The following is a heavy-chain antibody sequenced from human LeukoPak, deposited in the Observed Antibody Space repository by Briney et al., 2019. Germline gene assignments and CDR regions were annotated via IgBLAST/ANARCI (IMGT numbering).Heavy chain of an antibody. D-gene: IGHD6-19*01. Sequence: SETLSLTCTVSGGSISSYYWSWIRQPPGKGLEWIGYIYDSGSTNYNPSLKSRVTISVDASKNQFSLNLSSVTAADTAVYYCAGGSGWPQFDYWGQGALVTVSS. J-gene: IGHJ4*02. V-gene: IGHV4-59*01. CDR3: AGGSGWPQFDY. CDR1: GGSISSYY. CDR2: IYDSGST.